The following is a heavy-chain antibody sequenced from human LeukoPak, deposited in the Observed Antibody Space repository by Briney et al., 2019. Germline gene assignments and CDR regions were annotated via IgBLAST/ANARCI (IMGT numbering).Heavy chain of an antibody. Sequence: PGGSLRLSCAASRFAFSSYWMSWVRQAPGKGLEWVANMKLDGGDKYYVGSVKGRFTISGDNAKNSLYLQMNSLRADDTAVYYCAGGSRGAFDIWGQGTMVTVSS. J-gene: IGHJ3*02. D-gene: IGHD6-19*01. CDR1: RFAFSSYW. V-gene: IGHV3-7*01. CDR3: AGGSRGAFDI. CDR2: MKLDGGDK.